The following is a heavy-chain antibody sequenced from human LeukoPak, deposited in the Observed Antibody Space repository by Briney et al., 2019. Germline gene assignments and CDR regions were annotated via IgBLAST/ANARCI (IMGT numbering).Heavy chain of an antibody. CDR3: AILPGYSSSWYEVDY. CDR2: ISSGGYK. J-gene: IGHJ4*02. D-gene: IGHD6-13*01. Sequence: GGSLRLSCAASGFTFSDYAMNWVRQAPGKGLELEWVSSISSGGYKNYADSVKGRFTISRDNAKNSLFLQLNSLRAEDTAVYYCAILPGYSSSWYEVDYWGQGTLVTVSS. CDR1: GFTFSDYA. V-gene: IGHV3-69-1*01.